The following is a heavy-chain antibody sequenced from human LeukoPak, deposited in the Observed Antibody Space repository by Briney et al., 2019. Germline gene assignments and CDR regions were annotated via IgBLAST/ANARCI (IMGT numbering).Heavy chain of an antibody. D-gene: IGHD4-17*01. CDR1: GVSMSSGAFY. J-gene: IGHJ3*02. V-gene: IGHV4-30-4*08. Sequence: SQTLSLTCTVSGVSMSSGAFYWSWIRQHPGKGLEWIGNIYYSGSTYYNPSLKSRVTISVDRSKNQFSLKLTSVTGADTAVYYCARAFPFDDYGDPDAFDIWGQGTMVTVSS. CDR3: ARAFPFDDYGDPDAFDI. CDR2: IYYSGST.